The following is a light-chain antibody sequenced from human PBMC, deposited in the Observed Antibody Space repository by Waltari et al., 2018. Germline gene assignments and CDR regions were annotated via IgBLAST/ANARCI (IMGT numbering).Light chain of an antibody. CDR1: QSVLYSSNNKNY. V-gene: IGKV4-1*01. CDR3: QQYYSTPGIT. Sequence: DIVMTQSPYSLAVSLGERATINCKSSQSVLYSSNNKNYLAWYQQKPGQPPKLLIYWASTRESGVPDRFSGSGSGTDFTLTISSLQAEDVAVYYCQQYYSTPGITFGQGTRLEIK. CDR2: WAS. J-gene: IGKJ5*01.